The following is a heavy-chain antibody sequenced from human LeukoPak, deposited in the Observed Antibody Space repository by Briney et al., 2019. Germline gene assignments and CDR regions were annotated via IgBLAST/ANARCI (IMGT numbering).Heavy chain of an antibody. CDR1: GASISNYY. CDR2: IYYSGNT. J-gene: IGHJ3*02. D-gene: IGHD2-2*01. CDR3: ARDDSRVVADDAFDI. Sequence: SETLSLTCSVSGASISNYYWSWIRQPPGKGLEWIGYIYYSGNTNYNPSLKSRVTLSIDTSKNQFSLRLTSVTAADTAVYYCARDDSRVVADDAFDIWGQGTMVTVSS. V-gene: IGHV4-59*01.